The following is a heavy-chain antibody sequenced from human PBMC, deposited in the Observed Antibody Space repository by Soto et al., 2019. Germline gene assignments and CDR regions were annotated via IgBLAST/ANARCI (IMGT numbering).Heavy chain of an antibody. V-gene: IGHV3-15*01. CDR3: ATYIIGWS. J-gene: IGHJ4*02. Sequence: EVQLVESGGGLVKPGGSLRLSCAASGFSFNNAWMTWVRQAPGKGLEWVGRIKSKTDGGTVDYAASVKDRCGISRDDSENTVYLQMNSLKTEDTGVYFCATYIIGWSWGQGTLVTVSS. D-gene: IGHD6-19*01. CDR1: GFSFNNAW. CDR2: IKSKTDGGTV.